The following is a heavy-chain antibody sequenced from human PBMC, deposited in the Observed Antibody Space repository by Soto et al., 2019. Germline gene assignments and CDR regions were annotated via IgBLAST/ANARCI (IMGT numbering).Heavy chain of an antibody. CDR2: INPSSGTT. D-gene: IGHD2-15*01. CDR3: VKGGWLDV. Sequence: EVQLLESGGGLVQPGGSLRLACAASGFSFSNYEMTWARQAPGKGLEWVAFINPSSGTTHYADSVKGRFTISRDTSKDTLYLQLSSLRVEDTAVYYCVKGGWLDVWGQGTTVTVSS. J-gene: IGHJ6*02. CDR1: GFSFSNYE. V-gene: IGHV3-23*01.